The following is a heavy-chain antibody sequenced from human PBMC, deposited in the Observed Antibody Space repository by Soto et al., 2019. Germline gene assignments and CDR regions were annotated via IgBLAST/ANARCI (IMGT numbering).Heavy chain of an antibody. J-gene: IGHJ4*02. CDR3: ARHHPRSGAAVEIPFDI. Sequence: SETLSLTCTVSGDSIGSYHWSWVRQPPGKGLEWIGFMFSRGSANYNPSLKSRVTISVDTSKSQFSLKLTSVTAADTALYYCARHHPRSGAAVEIPFDIWGKGTLVTVSS. D-gene: IGHD6-25*01. CDR1: GDSIGSYH. V-gene: IGHV4-59*01. CDR2: MFSRGSA.